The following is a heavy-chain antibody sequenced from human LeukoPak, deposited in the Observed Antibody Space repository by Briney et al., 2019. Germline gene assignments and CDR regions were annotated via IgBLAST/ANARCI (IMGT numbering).Heavy chain of an antibody. J-gene: IGHJ3*02. V-gene: IGHV5-51*01. Sequence: GESLKISCKGSGYIFTSSWIGWVRQMPGKGLEWMGSVHPADSDTRYSPSFQGRVTFSADKSINTAYVQWSSLEASDTAMYYCARLYDAVVLPICGQGTMVTVSS. CDR1: GYIFTSSW. CDR2: VHPADSDT. CDR3: ARLYDAVVLPI. D-gene: IGHD3-22*01.